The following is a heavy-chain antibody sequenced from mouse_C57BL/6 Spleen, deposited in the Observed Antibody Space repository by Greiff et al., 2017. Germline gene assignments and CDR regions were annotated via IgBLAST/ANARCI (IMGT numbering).Heavy chain of an antibody. V-gene: IGHV1-55*01. CDR2: IYPGSGST. Sequence: QVQLQQPGAELVKPGASVKMSCKASGYTFTSYWITWVKQRPGQGLEWIGDIYPGSGSTNYNEKFKSKATLTVDTSSSTAYMQLSSLTSEDSAVYYCARASGYDYDDYAMDYWGQGTSVTVSS. CDR1: GYTFTSYW. CDR3: ARASGYDYDDYAMDY. J-gene: IGHJ4*01. D-gene: IGHD2-4*01.